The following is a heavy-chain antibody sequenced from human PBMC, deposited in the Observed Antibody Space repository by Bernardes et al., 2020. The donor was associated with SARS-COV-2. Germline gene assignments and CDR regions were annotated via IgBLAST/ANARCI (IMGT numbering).Heavy chain of an antibody. D-gene: IGHD4-4*01. CDR2: IFYSGSA. Sequence: SETLSLTCTVSGASISGIRYYWAWIRQTPGKGLEWIGGIFYSGSAYFNPSLKSRATISVDRSKNQFSLKSSSVTAADTAVYYCASPGKDYSNYLGAFDIWGQGTLVTVSS. CDR1: GASISGIRYY. CDR3: ASPGKDYSNYLGAFDI. V-gene: IGHV4-39*01. J-gene: IGHJ3*02.